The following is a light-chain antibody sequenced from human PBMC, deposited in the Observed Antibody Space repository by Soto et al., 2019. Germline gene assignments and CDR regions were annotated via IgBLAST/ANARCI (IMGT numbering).Light chain of an antibody. CDR1: SGHSSHA. CDR3: QPCGTRIVA. CDR2: LNSDGSH. J-gene: IGLJ2*01. Sequence: QLVLTQSASASASLGASVKLTCTLSSGHSSHAIAWHQQQPEKGPRYLMNLNSDGSHTKGDGIPDRFSGSSSGAERYLTLSGLQSEDAADDSCQPCGTRIVAFGGGTKHTVL. V-gene: IGLV4-69*01.